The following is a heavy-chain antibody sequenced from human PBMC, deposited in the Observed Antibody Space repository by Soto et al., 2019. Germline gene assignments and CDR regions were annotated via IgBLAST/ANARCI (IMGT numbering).Heavy chain of an antibody. CDR3: ASERGSSYFDY. V-gene: IGHV3-33*01. CDR1: GFPLSDYG. Sequence: QVQLVESGGGVVQPGRSLRLSCAVSGFPLSDYGMHWVRQAPGKGLEWVAVIWYDESKKYYADSMKGRFTISRDNSKNTLYLQMNSLRAEDTAVYYCASERGSSYFDYWGQGTLVTVSS. J-gene: IGHJ4*02. D-gene: IGHD1-26*01. CDR2: IWYDESKK.